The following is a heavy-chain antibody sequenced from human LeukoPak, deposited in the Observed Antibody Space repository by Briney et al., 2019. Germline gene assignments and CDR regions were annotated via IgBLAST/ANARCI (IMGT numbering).Heavy chain of an antibody. V-gene: IGHV4-4*07. Sequence: SETLSLTCTVSGGSISSYYWSWIRQPAGKGLECIGRVYSSGSTNYNPSLKSRVTISVDTSKNQFSLKLSSVTAADTAVYYCARNGGYSYGYSDYWGQGTLVTVSS. D-gene: IGHD5-18*01. CDR3: ARNGGYSYGYSDY. CDR1: GGSISSYY. CDR2: VYSSGST. J-gene: IGHJ4*02.